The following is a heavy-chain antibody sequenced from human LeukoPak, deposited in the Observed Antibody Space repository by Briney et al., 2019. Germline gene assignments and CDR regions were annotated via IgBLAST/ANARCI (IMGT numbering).Heavy chain of an antibody. CDR1: GGSIDNFF. J-gene: IGHJ4*02. V-gene: IGHV4-59*01. D-gene: IGHD2-2*01. Sequence: SETLSLTCSVSGGSIDNFFWGWVRQPPGKGLEWFGYIAYNGRTNYNPSLKSRVSMSVDTSKNQFSLKLSSVTAADTAMYYCARVTGTSAILYWGQGTLVTVSS. CDR2: IAYNGRT. CDR3: ARVTGTSAILY.